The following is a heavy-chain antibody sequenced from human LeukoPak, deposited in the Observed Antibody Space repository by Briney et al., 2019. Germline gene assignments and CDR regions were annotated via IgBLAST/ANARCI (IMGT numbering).Heavy chain of an antibody. CDR2: INSNSDGT. V-gene: IGHV1-2*02. CDR3: AREPIPSQDDIVVVPAAMGRYYYYYYGMDD. J-gene: IGHJ6*04. D-gene: IGHD2-2*01. Sequence: ASVKLSCKASAYTFTGYYMHWVRQAPGQRLEWMGWINSNSDGTTYAQTFQGRVIMTTHAPISTAYTELSRLRSDDTAVYYCAREPIPSQDDIVVVPAAMGRYYYYYYGMDDWGEGSTVTVAS. CDR1: AYTFTGYY.